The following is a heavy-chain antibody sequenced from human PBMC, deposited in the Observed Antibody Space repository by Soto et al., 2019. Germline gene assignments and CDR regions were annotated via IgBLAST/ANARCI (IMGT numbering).Heavy chain of an antibody. J-gene: IGHJ5*02. CDR2: IDPSDSYT. CDR3: ARHRYDFWRESWFDP. Sequence: VESLKISCNGSGYSFTSYWISWVRQMPWKGLEWIGRIDPSDSYTNYSPSFQGHVTISADKSISTAYLQWSSLKASDTAMYYCARHRYDFWRESWFDPWGQGTLVTVSS. D-gene: IGHD3-3*01. CDR1: GYSFTSYW. V-gene: IGHV5-10-1*01.